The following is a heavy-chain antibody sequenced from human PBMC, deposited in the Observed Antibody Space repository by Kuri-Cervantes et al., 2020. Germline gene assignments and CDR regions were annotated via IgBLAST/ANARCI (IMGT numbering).Heavy chain of an antibody. CDR3: AKRYGAKITRYYGMDV. CDR1: GFTFSSYG. Sequence: GGSLRLSCAASGFTFSSYGMHWVRQAPGKGLEWVALISFDGRKKYYADSVKGRFTISRDDSKNTLYLQMNNLKTEDTAIYYCAKRYGAKITRYYGMDVWGQGTTVTVSS. V-gene: IGHV3-30*18. CDR2: ISFDGRKK. D-gene: IGHD4/OR15-4a*01. J-gene: IGHJ6*02.